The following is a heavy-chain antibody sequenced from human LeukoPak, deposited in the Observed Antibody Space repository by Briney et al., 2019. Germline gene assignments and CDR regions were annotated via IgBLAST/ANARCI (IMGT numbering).Heavy chain of an antibody. CDR1: GFTVTGNY. D-gene: IGHD1-26*01. V-gene: IGHV3-53*01. CDR3: ARGAIFVGGVGAQDH. CDR2: IYSGGST. Sequence: GGSLRLSCAASGFTVTGNYMSWVRQAPGKGLEWVSVIYSGGSTFYADCVTGRYTTSRDNSKSTLFIQMHSLRAEDTAVYYCARGAIFVGGVGAQDHWGQGKLVTVSS. J-gene: IGHJ4*02.